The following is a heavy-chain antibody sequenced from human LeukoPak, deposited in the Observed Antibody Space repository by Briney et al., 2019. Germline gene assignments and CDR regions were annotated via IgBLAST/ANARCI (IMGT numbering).Heavy chain of an antibody. V-gene: IGHV4-30-2*01. Sequence: PSQTLSLTCTVSGDSISSGDYYWSWIRLPPGKGLEWIGYVYHSGTTYYNPSLRSRVTISVDRSENQFSLKLSSVTAADTAVYYCARGTTTNYGDYDWWGQGTLVTVSS. D-gene: IGHD4-17*01. CDR2: VYHSGTT. J-gene: IGHJ4*02. CDR3: ARGTTTNYGDYDW. CDR1: GDSISSGDYY.